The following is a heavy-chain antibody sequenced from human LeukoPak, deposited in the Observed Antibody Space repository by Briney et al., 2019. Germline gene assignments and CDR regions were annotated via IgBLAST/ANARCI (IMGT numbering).Heavy chain of an antibody. V-gene: IGHV4-39*07. CDR1: GGSISSSSYY. CDR3: ARAIVVVPAASIYYYYGMDV. Sequence: PSETLSLTCTVSGGSISSSSYYWGWIRQPPGKGLEWIGSIYYSGSTYYNPSLKSRVTISVDTSKNQFSLKLSSVTAADTAVYYCARAIVVVPAASIYYYYGMDVWGQGTTVTVSS. CDR2: IYYSGST. J-gene: IGHJ6*02. D-gene: IGHD2-2*01.